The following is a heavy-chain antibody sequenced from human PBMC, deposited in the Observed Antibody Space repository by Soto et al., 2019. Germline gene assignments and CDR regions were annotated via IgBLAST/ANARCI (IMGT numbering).Heavy chain of an antibody. Sequence: QVQLMQSGAEVKRPGASVNISCQAFGYTFTTHYMHWVRLAPGQGLVWMGMINPTSGSTTYSQNFQGRVTLTRDTSTRTVYMELSSLRSEDTAVYYCARLDRVGPHNVPWGQGTLVTVSS. V-gene: IGHV1-46*01. CDR2: INPTSGST. D-gene: IGHD1-26*01. CDR3: ARLDRVGPHNVP. CDR1: GYTFTTHY. J-gene: IGHJ5*02.